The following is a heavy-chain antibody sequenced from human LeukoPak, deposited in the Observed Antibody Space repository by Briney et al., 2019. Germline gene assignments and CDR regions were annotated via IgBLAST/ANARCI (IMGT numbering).Heavy chain of an antibody. Sequence: GGSLKISCKGSGYSFTTYWIGWVRQMPGKGLEWMAIIYPGDSDTRYSPSFQGQVTISADKSISTAYPQWSSLKASDTATYYCARQYYGDNSGFDYWGQGTPVTVSS. V-gene: IGHV5-51*01. CDR2: IYPGDSDT. D-gene: IGHD4-23*01. J-gene: IGHJ4*02. CDR3: ARQYYGDNSGFDY. CDR1: GYSFTTYW.